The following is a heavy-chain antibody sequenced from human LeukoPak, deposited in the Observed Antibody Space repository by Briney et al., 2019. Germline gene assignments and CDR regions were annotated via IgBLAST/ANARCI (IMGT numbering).Heavy chain of an antibody. D-gene: IGHD3-3*01. CDR3: ARVYDFWSGYPPRPDY. CDR1: GYTFNNYG. CDR2: ISAYNGNT. V-gene: IGHV1-18*01. J-gene: IGHJ4*02. Sequence: GASVKVSCKASGYTFNNYGFSWVRQAPGQGLEWMGWISAYNGNTNYAQKLQGRVTMTTDTSTSTAYMELRSLRSDDTAVYYCARVYDFWSGYPPRPDYWGQGTLVTVSS.